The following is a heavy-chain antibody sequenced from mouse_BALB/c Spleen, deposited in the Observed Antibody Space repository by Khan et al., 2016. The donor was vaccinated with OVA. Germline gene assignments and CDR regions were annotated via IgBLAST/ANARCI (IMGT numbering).Heavy chain of an antibody. CDR3: ARNTHMIKTVMEY. CDR2: IWSDGKT. J-gene: IGHJ4*01. CDR1: GFSLTSYG. D-gene: IGHD2-4*01. V-gene: IGHV2-6*02. Sequence: VQLQESGPGLMAPSQSLSITCTVSGFSLTSYGVHWVHQPPGKGLEWLVVIWSDGKTTYNSTLKSRLSISKDNSKSQVFLKMNSHQTDDTALYYCARNTHMIKTVMEYWGQGTSVTV.